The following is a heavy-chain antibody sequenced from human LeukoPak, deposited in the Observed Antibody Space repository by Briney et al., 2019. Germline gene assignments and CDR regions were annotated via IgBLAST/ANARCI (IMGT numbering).Heavy chain of an antibody. D-gene: IGHD4-17*01. J-gene: IGHJ4*02. Sequence: GFLRLTHVGTERMVSKCWLSWVRQAPGKGLEWVANIKQDGSEKNYVDSVKGRFTISRDNAKNSLYLHMNSLRVEDTAMYYCVRDKYGLRLWGQGTLVTVSS. CDR3: VRDKYGLRL. V-gene: IGHV3-7*01. CDR1: ERMVSKCW. CDR2: IKQDGSEK.